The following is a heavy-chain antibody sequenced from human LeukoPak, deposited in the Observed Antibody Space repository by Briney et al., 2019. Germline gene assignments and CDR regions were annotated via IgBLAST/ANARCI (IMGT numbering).Heavy chain of an antibody. D-gene: IGHD3-10*01. V-gene: IGHV1-2*02. CDR1: GYTFTDYY. Sequence: ASVKVSCKASGYTFTDYYMHWVRQAPGQGLEWMGWINPNSGGTSSAKKFQGRVTMTRDTSIRTAYMELSRLRSDDTAVYYCARSCGSGRRDAFDIWGLGTMVIVSS. CDR3: ARSCGSGRRDAFDI. J-gene: IGHJ3*02. CDR2: INPNSGGT.